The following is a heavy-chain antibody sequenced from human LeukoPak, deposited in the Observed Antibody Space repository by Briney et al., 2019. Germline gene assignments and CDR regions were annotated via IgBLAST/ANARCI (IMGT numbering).Heavy chain of an antibody. Sequence: SETLSLTCTVSGGSISSYYWSWIRQPPGKGLEWIGYIYYSGSTNYNPSLKSRVTISVDTSKNQFSLKLSSVTAADTAVYYCARDPWYFDLWGRGTLVTVSS. CDR3: ARDPWYFDL. V-gene: IGHV4-59*12. J-gene: IGHJ2*01. CDR2: IYYSGST. CDR1: GGSISSYY.